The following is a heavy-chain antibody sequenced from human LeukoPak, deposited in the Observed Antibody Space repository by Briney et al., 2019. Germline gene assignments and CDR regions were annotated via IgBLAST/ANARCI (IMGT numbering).Heavy chain of an antibody. CDR3: AKEGELLWFGELSSNFDY. J-gene: IGHJ4*02. V-gene: IGHV3-23*01. CDR2: ISGSGGST. CDR1: GFTFSTYG. D-gene: IGHD3-10*01. Sequence: GRSLRLSCAASGFTFSTYGIHWVRQAPGKGLEWVSAISGSGGSTYYADSVKGRFTISRDNSKNTLYLQMNSLRAEDTAVYYCAKEGELLWFGELSSNFDYWGQGTLVTVSS.